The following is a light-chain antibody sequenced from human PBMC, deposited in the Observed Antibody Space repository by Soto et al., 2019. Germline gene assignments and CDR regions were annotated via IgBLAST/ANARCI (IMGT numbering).Light chain of an antibody. CDR3: QQAFSFPFT. CDR2: AAS. V-gene: IGKV1-12*01. CDR1: QDIRDW. Sequence: DIQMTQSPSSVSAYVGDRVTITCRASQDIRDWIAWYQQKPGKAPKLLNSAASSLQSGVPSRFSGSGSGTDFSLTISSLQSEDFATYYCQQAFSFPFTFGPGTKVDIK. J-gene: IGKJ3*01.